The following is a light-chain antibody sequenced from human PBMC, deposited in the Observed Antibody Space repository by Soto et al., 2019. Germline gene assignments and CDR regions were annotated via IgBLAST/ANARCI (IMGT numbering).Light chain of an antibody. CDR3: QERKT. V-gene: IGKV1-8*01. CDR1: QGISSY. Sequence: AIRMTQSPSSFSASTGDRVTITCRASQGISSYLAWYQQKPGKAPKLLIYAASSLQSGVPSRFSGSGSGTDFTLTISNLQPEDSAIYYCQERKTFGQGTKVEIK. CDR2: AAS. J-gene: IGKJ1*01.